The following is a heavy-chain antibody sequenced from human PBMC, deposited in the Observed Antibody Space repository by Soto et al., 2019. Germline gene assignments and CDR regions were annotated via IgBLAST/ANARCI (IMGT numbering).Heavy chain of an antibody. CDR2: IYYSGST. V-gene: IGHV4-59*01. D-gene: IGHD3-10*01. CDR3: ARRGYGPGFPYYYGMDV. CDR1: GGSISSYY. Sequence: PSETLSLTCTVSGGSISSYYWSWIRQPPGKGLGWIGYIYYSGSTNYNPSLKSRVTMSVDTPKNQFSLKLSSVTAADTAVYYCARRGYGPGFPYYYGMDVWGQGTTVTVSS. J-gene: IGHJ6*02.